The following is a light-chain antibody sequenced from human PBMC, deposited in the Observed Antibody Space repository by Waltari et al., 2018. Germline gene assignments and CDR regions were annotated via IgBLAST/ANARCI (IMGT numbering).Light chain of an antibody. V-gene: IGLV4-69*01. CDR1: SGHSSNA. J-gene: IGLJ2*01. CDR3: QTGGTGIQV. CDR2: VNRDGAH. Sequence: QPVLTQSPSASASLGASVKLTCTLSSGHSSNAIAWHQQQPDKGPRFLMKVNRDGAHNKGDGIPDRFSGSSSGAERYLTISSLQSDDEADYYCQTGGTGIQVFGGGTKVSVL.